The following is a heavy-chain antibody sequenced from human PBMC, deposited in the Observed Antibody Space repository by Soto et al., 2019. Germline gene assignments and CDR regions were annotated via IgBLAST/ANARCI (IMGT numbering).Heavy chain of an antibody. Sequence: PGGSLRLSCAVSGFTFSYYPLHWVRRAPGKGLEWVSSISGVRDYIRYADSVKGRFAISRDNAKTSLYLQMNSLTAEDTAVYYCAREGVHNYTEYYFDYWGQGTLVTVSS. CDR3: AREGVHNYTEYYFDY. V-gene: IGHV3-21*06. J-gene: IGHJ4*02. CDR2: ISGVRDYI. D-gene: IGHD3-10*01. CDR1: GFTFSYYP.